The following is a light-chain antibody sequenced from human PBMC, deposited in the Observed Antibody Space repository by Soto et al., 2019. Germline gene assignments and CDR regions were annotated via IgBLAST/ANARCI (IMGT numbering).Light chain of an antibody. CDR1: QDIGRR. CDR2: AAS. J-gene: IGKJ1*01. Sequence: DIHMTQSPSSVSASVGDRVTITLRASQDIGRRLAWFQQKPGKAPKYLIQAASSLQGGVPSTFSGSGSGTDFTLTINTLHPEDFATYYCLQVYSFPRTFGQGTKVDI. CDR3: LQVYSFPRT. V-gene: IGKV1-12*01.